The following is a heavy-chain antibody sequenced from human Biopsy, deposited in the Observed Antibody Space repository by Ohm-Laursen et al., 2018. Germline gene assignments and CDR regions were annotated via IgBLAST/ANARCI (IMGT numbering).Heavy chain of an antibody. D-gene: IGHD3-9*01. Sequence: ASVKVSCKAPGGTFSNYGVNWVRQAPGQGLEWLEGNIPILGTGNYAQKFQDRVTVAADTSTSTATMELRSLRSDDTAVYYCATKLTGYFHHWGQGTLVIVSS. V-gene: IGHV1-69*06. CDR3: ATKLTGYFHH. J-gene: IGHJ1*01. CDR2: NIPILGTG. CDR1: GGTFSNYG.